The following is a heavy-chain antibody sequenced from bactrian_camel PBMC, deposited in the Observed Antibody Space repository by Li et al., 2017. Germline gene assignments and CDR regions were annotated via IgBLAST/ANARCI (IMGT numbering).Heavy chain of an antibody. V-gene: IGHV3S40*01. Sequence: VQLVESGGVLVHPGGSLRLSCTASGFTFSSYDMSWVRQAPGKGLEWVSGVDRGGVNSYYAASVKGRFTISRDNAKNTLYLQMNSLKTEDTAVYYCATWWSVGFWGQGTQVTVS. J-gene: IGHJ6*01. CDR3: ATWWSVGF. D-gene: IGHD7*01. CDR1: GFTFSSYD. CDR2: VDRGGVNS.